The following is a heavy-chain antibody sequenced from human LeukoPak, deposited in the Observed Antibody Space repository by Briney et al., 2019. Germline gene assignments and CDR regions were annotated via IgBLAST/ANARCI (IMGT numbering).Heavy chain of an antibody. D-gene: IGHD6-13*01. CDR3: AKEPTSYSSGWYFQH. V-gene: IGHV3-30*18. Sequence: PGGSLRLSCAASGFTFSNYVMQWVRQAPGKGLEWLAVVSHDGGTKFYADSVKGRFTISRDNSKNTLDLEMYSLTTEDTAVYYCAKEPTSYSSGWYFQHWGQGTLVTVSS. CDR1: GFTFSNYV. J-gene: IGHJ1*01. CDR2: VSHDGGTK.